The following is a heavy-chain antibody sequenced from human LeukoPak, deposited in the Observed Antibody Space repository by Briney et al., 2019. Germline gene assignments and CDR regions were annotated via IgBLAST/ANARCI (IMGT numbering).Heavy chain of an antibody. CDR3: ARDYLMGGTTGKAFDI. D-gene: IGHD1-26*01. CDR1: GFTFSNYA. CDR2: ISYDGNIK. V-gene: IGHV3-30*04. Sequence: GRSLRLSCAASGFTFSNYAMHWVRQAPGKGLEWVAVISYDGNIKYYTDSVKGRFTISRDNSKNTLYLQMNSLRAEDTAVYYCARDYLMGGTTGKAFDIWGQGTMVTISS. J-gene: IGHJ3*02.